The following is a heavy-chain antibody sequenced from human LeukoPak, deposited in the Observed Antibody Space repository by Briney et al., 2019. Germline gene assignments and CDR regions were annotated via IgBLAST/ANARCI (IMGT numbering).Heavy chain of an antibody. J-gene: IGHJ5*02. CDR1: GGSISSGGYS. V-gene: IGHV4-30-2*01. D-gene: IGHD3-22*01. CDR2: IYHSGST. CDR3: ARLHYDSSGYFGGNWFDP. Sequence: SETLSLTCTVSGGSISSGGYSWSWIRQPPGKGLEWIGYIYHSGSTYYNPSLKSRVTISVDRSKNQFSLKLSSVTAADTAVYYCARLHYDSSGYFGGNWFDPWGQGTLVTVSS.